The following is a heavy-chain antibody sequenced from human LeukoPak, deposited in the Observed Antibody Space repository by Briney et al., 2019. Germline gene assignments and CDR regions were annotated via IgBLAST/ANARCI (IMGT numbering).Heavy chain of an antibody. CDR1: VGTFSSYA. V-gene: IGHV1-69*06. CDR2: IIPIFGTA. D-gene: IGHD1-26*01. J-gene: IGHJ4*02. CDR3: AGNVERYSGSYPFDY. Sequence: GASVKVSCNASVGTFSSYAISWVRQARGQGLEWMGRIIPIFGTANYAQKFQGRVTITADKSTSTAYMEMSSLRSEDTAVYYCAGNVERYSGSYPFDYWGQGTLVTVSS.